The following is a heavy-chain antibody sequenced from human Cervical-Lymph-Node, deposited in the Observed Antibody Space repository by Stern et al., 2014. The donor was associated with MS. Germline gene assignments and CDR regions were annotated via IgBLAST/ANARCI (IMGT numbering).Heavy chain of an antibody. CDR1: GFPFRNAW. V-gene: IGHV3-15*01. CDR2: LKSKTAGGTT. CDR3: TTDPYGSGSNDY. Sequence: EVQLVESGGGLVKPGGSLRLSCAASGFPFRNAWMSWVRQAPGKGLEWVGRLKSKTAGGTTDYAAPVKGRFTISRDDSKNTLYLQMNSLKTEDTAVYYCTTDPYGSGSNDYWGQGTLVTVSS. J-gene: IGHJ4*02. D-gene: IGHD3-10*01.